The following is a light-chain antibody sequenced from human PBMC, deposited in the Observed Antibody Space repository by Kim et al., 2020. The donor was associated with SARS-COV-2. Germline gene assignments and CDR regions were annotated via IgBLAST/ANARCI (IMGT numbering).Light chain of an antibody. V-gene: IGLV3-21*04. CDR3: QVWDSSGDHYV. CDR2: YDS. Sequence: PGETARITSGGNNIGSKSVHWYQQKPGQARVLVIYYDSDRPSGIPERFSGSNSGNTATLTISRVEAGDEADYYCQVWDSSGDHYVFGTGTKVTVL. CDR1: NIGSKS. J-gene: IGLJ1*01.